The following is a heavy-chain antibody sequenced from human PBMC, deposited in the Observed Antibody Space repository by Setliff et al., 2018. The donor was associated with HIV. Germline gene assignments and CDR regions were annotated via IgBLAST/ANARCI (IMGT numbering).Heavy chain of an antibody. J-gene: IGHJ4*02. CDR3: ARLSPQYSGYDSGAFGY. CDR2: IYHSGST. V-gene: IGHV4-38-2*01. Sequence: PSETLSLTCAVSGYSISSGYYWGWIRQPPGKGLEWIGSIYHSGSTYYNPSLKSRVTISVDTSKNQFSLKLSSVTAADTAVYYCARLSPQYSGYDSGAFGYWGQGTLVT. D-gene: IGHD5-12*01. CDR1: GYSISSGYY.